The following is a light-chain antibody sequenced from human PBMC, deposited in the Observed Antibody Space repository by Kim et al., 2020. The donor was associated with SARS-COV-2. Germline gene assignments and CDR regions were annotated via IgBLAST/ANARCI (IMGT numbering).Light chain of an antibody. CDR2: KTS. CDR3: QQYTAYSYT. Sequence: GDRVIVTCRASQNLRGSLAWYQQQPGKAPKLLIYKTSTLHNGVPSRFSGSASGTEFNLTISSLHPDDVATYYCQQYTAYSYTFGQGTKL. V-gene: IGKV1-5*03. CDR1: QNLRGS. J-gene: IGKJ2*01.